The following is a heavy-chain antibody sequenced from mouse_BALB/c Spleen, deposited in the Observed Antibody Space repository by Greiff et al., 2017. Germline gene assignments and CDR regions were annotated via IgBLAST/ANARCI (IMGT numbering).Heavy chain of an antibody. Sequence: GAELVKPGASVKLSCKASGYTFTSYYMYWVKQRPGQGLEWIGEINPSNGGTNFNEKFKSKATLTVDKSSSTAYMQLSSLTSEDSAVYYCTRWWLLRGFDYWGQGTTLTVSS. V-gene: IGHV1S81*02. CDR1: GYTFTSYY. J-gene: IGHJ2*01. D-gene: IGHD2-3*01. CDR3: TRWWLLRGFDY. CDR2: INPSNGGT.